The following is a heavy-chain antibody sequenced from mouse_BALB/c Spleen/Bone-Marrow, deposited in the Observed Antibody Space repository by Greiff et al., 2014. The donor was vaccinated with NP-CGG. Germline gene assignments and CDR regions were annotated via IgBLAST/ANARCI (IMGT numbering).Heavy chain of an antibody. V-gene: IGHV14-3*02. Sequence: EVKLQESGAELVKPGASVKLSCTASGFNIKDTYIRWVKQRPEQGLEWIGRIDPGSGSTKYDPKFQGKATIKADTSSDTAYVQLSSLTSEDTAVYYCARATPYYPLDYWGQGNSVTVSS. CDR3: ARATPYYPLDY. J-gene: IGHJ4*01. CDR2: IDPGSGST. CDR1: GFNIKDTY.